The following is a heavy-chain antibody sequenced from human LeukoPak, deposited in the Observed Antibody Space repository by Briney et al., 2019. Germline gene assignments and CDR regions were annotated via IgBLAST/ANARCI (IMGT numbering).Heavy chain of an antibody. CDR1: GFTFDDYA. J-gene: IGHJ4*02. Sequence: PGRSLRLSCAASGFTFDDYAMHWVRQAPGKGLEWVSGISWNSGSIGYADPVKGRFTISRDNAKNSLYLQMNRLRAEEMAFYYCAKSRGSSLWIPFDNWGQGTLVTVSS. V-gene: IGHV3-9*03. CDR3: AKSRGSSLWIPFDN. D-gene: IGHD2-2*01. CDR2: ISWNSGSI.